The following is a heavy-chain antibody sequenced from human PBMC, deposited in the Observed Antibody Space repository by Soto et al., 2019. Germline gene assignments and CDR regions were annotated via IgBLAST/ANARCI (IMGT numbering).Heavy chain of an antibody. V-gene: IGHV4-39*01. J-gene: IGHJ4*02. CDR3: ARHKMGYYYDSSGLDY. Sequence: SETLSLTCTVSGGSISSSSYYWGWIRQPPGKGLEWIGSIYYSGSTYYNPSLKSRVTISVDTSKNQFSLKLSSVTAADTAVYYCARHKMGYYYDSSGLDYWGQGTLVTAPQ. CDR1: GGSISSSSYY. D-gene: IGHD3-22*01. CDR2: IYYSGST.